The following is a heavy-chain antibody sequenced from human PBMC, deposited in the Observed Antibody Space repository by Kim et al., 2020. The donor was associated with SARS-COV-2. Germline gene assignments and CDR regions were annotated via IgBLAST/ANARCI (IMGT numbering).Heavy chain of an antibody. V-gene: IGHV1-2*05. CDR1: GYTFTGYY. D-gene: IGHD3-22*01. Sequence: ASVKVSCKASGYTFTGYYMHWVRQAPGQGLEWMGRINPNSGGTNYAQKFQGRVTMTRDTSISTAYMELSRLRSDDTVVYYCARRSFDYYDIGGYYHFDYWGQGTLVTVSS. CDR3: ARRSFDYYDIGGYYHFDY. CDR2: INPNSGGT. J-gene: IGHJ4*02.